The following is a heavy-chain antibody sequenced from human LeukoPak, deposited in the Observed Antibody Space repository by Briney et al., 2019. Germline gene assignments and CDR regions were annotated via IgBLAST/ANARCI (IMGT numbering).Heavy chain of an antibody. CDR3: ARESGAFSPFGF. J-gene: IGHJ4*02. V-gene: IGHV4-4*02. CDR1: GGSILSTNW. CDR2: VHLSGAS. D-gene: IGHD1-26*01. Sequence: SGTLSLTCAVSGGSILSTNWWSWVRQRPGKGLEWIGEVHLSGASNYNPSLKSRVSMSIDKSRNHLSLELTSVTAADTAIYYCARESGAFSPFGFWGQGTLVTVSS.